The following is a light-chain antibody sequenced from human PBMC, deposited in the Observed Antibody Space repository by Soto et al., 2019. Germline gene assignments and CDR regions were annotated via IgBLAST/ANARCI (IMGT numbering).Light chain of an antibody. CDR3: QQYNNWPQT. J-gene: IGKJ1*01. Sequence: EIVMPQSTATLSVSPGERATLSCRASQSVSSNLAWYQQKPGQAPRLLIYGASTRATGIPARFSGSGSGTEFTLTISSLQSEDFAVYYCQQYNNWPQTFGQGTKV. CDR1: QSVSSN. CDR2: GAS. V-gene: IGKV3-15*01.